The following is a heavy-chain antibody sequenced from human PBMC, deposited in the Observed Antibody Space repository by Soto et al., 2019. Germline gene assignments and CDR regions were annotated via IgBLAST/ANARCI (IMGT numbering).Heavy chain of an antibody. CDR2: INPSGCST. J-gene: IGHJ5*02. CDR3: ARANIVVVPAARGWFDP. V-gene: IGHV1-46*03. D-gene: IGHD2-2*01. Sequence: QVQLVQSGAEVKKPGASVKVSCKASGYTFTSYYMHWVRQAPGQGLEWMGIINPSGCSTSYAQKFQGRVTMTRDTSTSTVYMELSSLRSEDTAVYYCARANIVVVPAARGWFDPWGQGTLVTVSS. CDR1: GYTFTSYY.